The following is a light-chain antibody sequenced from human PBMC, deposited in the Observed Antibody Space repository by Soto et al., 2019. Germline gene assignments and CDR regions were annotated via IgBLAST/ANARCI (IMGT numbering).Light chain of an antibody. J-gene: IGKJ3*01. V-gene: IGKV3-20*01. Sequence: ILMTQSPGTLSLSPGETATLSCRASQSVSSNYVAWFHQKPGQAPRLLIYGASSRATGVPDRFSASGSGTDFTLTISRLEPEDFAVYYCQQYGRSPFTFGPGTKVDNK. CDR2: GAS. CDR3: QQYGRSPFT. CDR1: QSVSSNY.